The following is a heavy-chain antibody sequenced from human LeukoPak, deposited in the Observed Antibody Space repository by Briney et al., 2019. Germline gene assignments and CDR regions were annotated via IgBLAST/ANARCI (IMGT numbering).Heavy chain of an antibody. CDR2: INHSGST. Sequence: SETLSLTCAVYGGSFSGYYWSWIRQPPGKGLEWIGEINHSGSTNYNPSLKSRVTISVDTSENQFSLKLSSVTAADTAVYYCARMLSLMSPIDYWGQGTLVTVSS. CDR3: ARMLSLMSPIDY. V-gene: IGHV4-34*01. J-gene: IGHJ4*02. CDR1: GGSFSGYY. D-gene: IGHD3-10*02.